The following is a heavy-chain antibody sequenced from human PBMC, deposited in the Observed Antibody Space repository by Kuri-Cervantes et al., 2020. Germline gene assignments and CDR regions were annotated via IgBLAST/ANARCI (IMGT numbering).Heavy chain of an antibody. CDR2: INSDGSST. CDR1: GFTFSSYW. Sequence: GESLKISCAASGFTFSSYWMHWVRQAPGKGLVWVSRINSDGSSTSYADSVKGRFTISRDNAKNTLYLRMNSLRAEDTAVYYCARDYYDFWSGYHYYYYGMDVWGQGTTVTVSS. D-gene: IGHD3-3*01. J-gene: IGHJ6*02. V-gene: IGHV3-74*01. CDR3: ARDYYDFWSGYHYYYYGMDV.